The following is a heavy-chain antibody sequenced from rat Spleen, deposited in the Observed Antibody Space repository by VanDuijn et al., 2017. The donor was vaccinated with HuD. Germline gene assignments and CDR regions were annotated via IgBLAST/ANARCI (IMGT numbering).Heavy chain of an antibody. CDR1: GYSITSNY. CDR2: ISYSGST. CDR3: ARFSYGGGDY. Sequence: EVQLQESGPGLVKPSQSLSLTCSVTGYSITSNYWGWIRKFPGNKMEWMGNISYSGSTSNNPSLKSRISIPRDTSKNQFFLQFTSVTTEDTATYYCARFSYGGGDYWGQGVMVTVSS. D-gene: IGHD1-11*01. J-gene: IGHJ2*01. V-gene: IGHV3-1*01.